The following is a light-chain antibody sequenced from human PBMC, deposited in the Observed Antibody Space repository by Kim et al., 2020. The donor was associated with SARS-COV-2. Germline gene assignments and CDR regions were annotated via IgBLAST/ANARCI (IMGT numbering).Light chain of an antibody. Sequence: ASMGDRVTITCRASQDIRNDLGWYQQNPGRAPKRLIYGASSLQSGVPSRFSGSGAGTEFTLTISSVQPEDFATYFCLQHSTYPITFGQGTRLEIK. CDR1: QDIRND. CDR2: GAS. J-gene: IGKJ5*01. CDR3: LQHSTYPIT. V-gene: IGKV1-17*01.